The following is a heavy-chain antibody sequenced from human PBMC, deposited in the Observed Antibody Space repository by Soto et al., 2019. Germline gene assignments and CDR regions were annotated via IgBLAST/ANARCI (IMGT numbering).Heavy chain of an antibody. CDR1: GLSINSNYF. V-gene: IGHV4-39*01. D-gene: IGHD2-21*01. CDR3: ARLGAYYQSLDP. J-gene: IGHJ5*02. Sequence: SETLSLTCAISGLSINSNYFWGWIRQTPGRGLEWIGSIYFGGNTYYTPSFKSRVTISADLSKNQFSLELDSVTAADTAVYYCARLGAYYQSLDPWGPGTLVTVS. CDR2: IYFGGNT.